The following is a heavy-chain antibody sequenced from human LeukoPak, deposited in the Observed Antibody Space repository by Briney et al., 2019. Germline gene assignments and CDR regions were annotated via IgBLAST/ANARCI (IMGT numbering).Heavy chain of an antibody. J-gene: IGHJ4*02. V-gene: IGHV3-23*01. D-gene: IGHD2-2*01. CDR2: ISDSGDRT. CDR3: ANTRGLDYFDY. CDR1: GVTFSGYP. Sequence: GGSLRLSCAASGVTFSGYPLSWVRQAPGKGLEWVSGISDSGDRTYYADSVKGRFSISRDKSKNTLYLQMNSLRAEDTAVYYCANTRGLDYFDYWGQGTLVTVSS.